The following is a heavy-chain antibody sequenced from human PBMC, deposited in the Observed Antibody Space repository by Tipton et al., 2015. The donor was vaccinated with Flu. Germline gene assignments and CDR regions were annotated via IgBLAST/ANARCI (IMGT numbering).Heavy chain of an antibody. D-gene: IGHD3-16*01. Sequence: QVQLVQSGAEVKKPGASVKVSCKASGYTFSGYYMHWVRQAPGQGLEWMGRINPNSGGTNYAQKFQGRGPMTRDTSISTAYMELSRLRSGDTAVYYWARKKDYDEVWGSYPNLDAVDIWGPGTMVTVSS. V-gene: IGHV1-2*06. CDR2: INPNSGGT. CDR3: ARKKDYDEVWGSYPNLDAVDI. J-gene: IGHJ3*02. CDR1: GYTFSGYY.